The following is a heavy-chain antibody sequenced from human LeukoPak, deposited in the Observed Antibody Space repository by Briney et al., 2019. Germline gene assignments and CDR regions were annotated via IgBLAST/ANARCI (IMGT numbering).Heavy chain of an antibody. D-gene: IGHD3-22*01. Sequence: ASVKVSCKASGGTFSSYAISWVRQAPGQGLEWMGGIIPIFGTANYAQKFQGRVTITADKSTSTAYMELSSLRSEDTAVYYCRLNYYDSSGYYEVDYWGQGTLVTVSS. J-gene: IGHJ4*02. V-gene: IGHV1-69*06. CDR1: GGTFSSYA. CDR3: RLNYYDSSGYYEVDY. CDR2: IIPIFGTA.